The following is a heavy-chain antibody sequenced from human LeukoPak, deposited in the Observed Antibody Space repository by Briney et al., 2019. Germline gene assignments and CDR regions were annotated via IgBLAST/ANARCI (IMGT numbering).Heavy chain of an antibody. V-gene: IGHV4-59*08. D-gene: IGHD6-19*01. Sequence: SETLSLTCTASGGSISSYYWSWIRQPPGKGLEWIGYIYYSGSTNYNPSLKSRVTISVDTSKNQFSLKLSSVTAADTAVYYCARHSGGWYSQGSLDYWGQGTLVTVSS. CDR1: GGSISSYY. CDR3: ARHSGGWYSQGSLDY. CDR2: IYYSGST. J-gene: IGHJ4*02.